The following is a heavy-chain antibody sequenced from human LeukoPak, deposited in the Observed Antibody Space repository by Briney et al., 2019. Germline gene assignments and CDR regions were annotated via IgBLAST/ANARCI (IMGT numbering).Heavy chain of an antibody. Sequence: GGSLRLSCATSGFTFSSYTMHWVRQAPGKGLEWVAVISYDGSNKYYADSVEGRSTISRDNFKNTLYLQMNSLRAEDTAVYYCARDPDSSGYYAVAESTDYWSQGTLVTVSS. CDR3: ARDPDSSGYYAVAESTDY. D-gene: IGHD3-22*01. V-gene: IGHV3-30*04. J-gene: IGHJ4*02. CDR2: ISYDGSNK. CDR1: GFTFSSYT.